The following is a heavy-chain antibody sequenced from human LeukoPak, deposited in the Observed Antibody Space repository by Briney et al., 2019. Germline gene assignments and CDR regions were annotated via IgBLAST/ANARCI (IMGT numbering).Heavy chain of an antibody. CDR1: GYTFSNYY. CDR2: INPSGGST. D-gene: IGHD6-13*01. J-gene: IGHJ6*03. Sequence: GASVKVSCKASGYTFSNYYMHWVRQAPGQGLEWMGIINPSGGSTSYAQKFQGRVTMTREMSTSTVYMELSSLRSDDTAVYYCARSFGASQQYSSSWYYYYMDVWGKGTTVTVSS. CDR3: ARSFGASQQYSSSWYYYYMDV. V-gene: IGHV1-46*01.